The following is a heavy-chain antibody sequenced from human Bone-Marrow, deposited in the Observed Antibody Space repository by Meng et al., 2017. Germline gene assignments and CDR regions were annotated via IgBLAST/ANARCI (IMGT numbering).Heavy chain of an antibody. Sequence: GESLKISCAASGFTFSSYAMHWVRQAPGKGLEWVSSVSATGVSTYYADSVKGRFTVSRDNSKNMLYLQVNTLRAEDTAIYYCAKDRASGSYSYYFDYWGQGTPVTVSS. V-gene: IGHV3-23*01. D-gene: IGHD1-26*01. J-gene: IGHJ4*02. CDR2: VSATGVST. CDR1: GFTFSSYA. CDR3: AKDRASGSYSYYFDY.